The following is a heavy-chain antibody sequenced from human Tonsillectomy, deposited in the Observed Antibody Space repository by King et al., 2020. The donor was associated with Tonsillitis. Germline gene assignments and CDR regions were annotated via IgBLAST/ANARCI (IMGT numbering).Heavy chain of an antibody. V-gene: IGHV1-69*01. J-gene: IGHJ4*02. CDR3: AGAREQMTLGNYSFDY. CDR1: GGTFSNYA. D-gene: IGHD1/OR15-1a*01. CDR2: IIPIFGTT. Sequence: VQLVESGAEVKKPGSSVKVSCKASGGTFSNYAVSWVRQAPGQGLEWMGGIIPIFGTTNYAQKFQDRVTITADESTRTAYMELSSLRSEDTAVYYCAGAREQMTLGNYSFDYWGQGTLVTVSS.